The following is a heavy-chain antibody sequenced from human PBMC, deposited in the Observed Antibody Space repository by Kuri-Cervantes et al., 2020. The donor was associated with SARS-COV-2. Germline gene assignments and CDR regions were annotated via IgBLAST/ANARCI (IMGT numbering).Heavy chain of an antibody. Sequence: ETLSLTCAASGFTFSGSAMHWVRQASGKGLEWVGRIRSKANSYATAYAASVKGRFTISRDDSKNTLYLQMNSLRAEDTAVYYCARDDLVPAALVLDVWGQGTTVTVSS. CDR3: ARDDLVPAALVLDV. J-gene: IGHJ6*02. CDR2: IRSKANSYAT. D-gene: IGHD2-2*01. V-gene: IGHV3-73*01. CDR1: GFTFSGSA.